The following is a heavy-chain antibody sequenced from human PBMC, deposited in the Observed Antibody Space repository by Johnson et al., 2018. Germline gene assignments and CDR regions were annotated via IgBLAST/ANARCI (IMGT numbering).Heavy chain of an antibody. D-gene: IGHD6-19*01. V-gene: IGHV3-53*01. J-gene: IGHJ4*02. Sequence: EVQLVQSGGGLIQPGGSXRLSCAASGFTVSSNYMNWVRQAPGKGLEWVSIIDSGGSTYSADSVKGRFTISRDDSKNTVHLQMNSLRAEDTAVYYCARGWLAYWGQGTLVTVSS. CDR3: ARGWLAY. CDR1: GFTVSSNY. CDR2: IDSGGST.